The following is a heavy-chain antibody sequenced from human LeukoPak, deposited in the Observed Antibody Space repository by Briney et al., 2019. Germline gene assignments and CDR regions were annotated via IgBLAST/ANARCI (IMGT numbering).Heavy chain of an antibody. CDR2: ISGSGSYT. CDR1: GFTFSDYY. J-gene: IGHJ1*01. V-gene: IGHV3-11*06. CDR3: ARDGGDYYDSSGYPFHH. Sequence: PGGSLRLSCAASGFTFSDYYMTWIRQAPGKGLEWLSYISGSGSYTNYADSVKGRFTISRDNAKKSLYLQMNSLRAGDTAVYYCARDGGDYYDSSGYPFHHWGQGTLVTVSS. D-gene: IGHD3-22*01.